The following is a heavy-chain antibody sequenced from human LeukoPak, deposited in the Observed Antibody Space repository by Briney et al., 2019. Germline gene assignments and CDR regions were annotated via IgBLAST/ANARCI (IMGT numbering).Heavy chain of an antibody. D-gene: IGHD4-17*01. CDR2: IRSKPNNYAT. V-gene: IGHV3-73*01. Sequence: GGSLKLSCAASGFTFSGSVIHWVRQASGKGLEWVGRIRSKPNNYATAYATSVNGRFTIARDDSENTAYLQMSTLKTEDTAVCYCTTYVDYLFDYWGQGTLVTVSS. J-gene: IGHJ4*02. CDR1: GFTFSGSV. CDR3: TTYVDYLFDY.